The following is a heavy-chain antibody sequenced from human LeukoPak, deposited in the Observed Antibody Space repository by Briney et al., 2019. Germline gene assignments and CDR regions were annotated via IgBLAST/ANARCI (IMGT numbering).Heavy chain of an antibody. CDR2: ISHSGST. V-gene: IGHV4-59*08. CDR1: GGSISNYY. D-gene: IGHD2/OR15-2a*01. CDR3: ARHHPRNTVDF. J-gene: IGHJ4*02. Sequence: SETLSLTCTVSGGSISNYYWSWIRQPPGKGLEWIGYISHSGSTNYSPSLKSLGTISLDTSKNQFSLKLSSVTAADTAVYYCARHHPRNTVDFWGQGTLVTVSS.